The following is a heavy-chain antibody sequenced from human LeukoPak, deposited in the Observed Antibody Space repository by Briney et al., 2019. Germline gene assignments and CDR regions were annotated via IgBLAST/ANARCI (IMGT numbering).Heavy chain of an antibody. CDR1: GGSISSSSYY. D-gene: IGHD3-16*01. V-gene: IGHV4-39*07. CDR3: ARETALYDYVWGSGYYYMDV. Sequence: SETLSLTCTVSGGSISSSSYYWGWIRQPPGRGLEWIGSIYYSGSTYYNPSLKSRVTISVDTSKNQFSLKLSSVTAADTAVYYCARETALYDYVWGSGYYYMDVWGKGTTVTVSS. J-gene: IGHJ6*03. CDR2: IYYSGST.